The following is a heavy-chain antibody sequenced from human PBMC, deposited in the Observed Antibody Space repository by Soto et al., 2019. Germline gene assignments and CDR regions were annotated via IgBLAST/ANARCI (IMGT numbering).Heavy chain of an antibody. V-gene: IGHV1-69*04. J-gene: IGHJ4*02. Sequence: QVQLVQSGAEVKRPGSSVKVSCKASGDTFNFYSINWVRQAPGLGLEWMGRVNPIVSMSNYAQRFQGSVTMTAEKSTSTAYMELSGVRSEDTAIYYCATSYGSGYRAFDYWGQGALVTVSS. D-gene: IGHD3-10*01. CDR2: VNPIVSMS. CDR1: GDTFNFYS. CDR3: ATSYGSGYRAFDY.